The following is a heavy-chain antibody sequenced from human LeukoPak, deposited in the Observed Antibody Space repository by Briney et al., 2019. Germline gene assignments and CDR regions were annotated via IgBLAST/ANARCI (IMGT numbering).Heavy chain of an antibody. CDR2: ISSSEDYT. J-gene: IGHJ4*02. D-gene: IGHD3-9*01. CDR3: ACGTLTGTYYFDY. V-gene: IGHV3-23*01. Sequence: GGSLDLSCAASGFTFSNYAMSGVRRAPGKGREGGSTISSSEDYTYYADSMKGRFTISRDNSKNTLYLQMNSLRGEDTAVYYCACGTLTGTYYFDYWGQGTLVTVSS. CDR1: GFTFSNYA.